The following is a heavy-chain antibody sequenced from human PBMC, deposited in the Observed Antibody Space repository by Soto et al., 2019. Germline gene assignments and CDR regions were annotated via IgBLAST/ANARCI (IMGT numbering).Heavy chain of an antibody. V-gene: IGHV4-31*03. CDR1: GGLIRSGDSF. J-gene: IGHJ4*02. Sequence: SETLSLTCTVSGGLIRSGDSFWSWVRQHPGKGLEWIGHIFSTGTTYYNPSLRSRVTISVDTSKNQFSLSLTSVIAADTAVYYCARVPCSGGTCYPEAFDQWGQGTLVTVSS. CDR3: ARVPCSGGTCYPEAFDQ. D-gene: IGHD2-15*01. CDR2: IFSTGTT.